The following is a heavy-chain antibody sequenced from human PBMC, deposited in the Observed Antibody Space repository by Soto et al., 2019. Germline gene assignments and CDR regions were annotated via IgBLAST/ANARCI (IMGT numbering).Heavy chain of an antibody. J-gene: IGHJ3*02. CDR2: ISAYNGNT. Sequence: GASVKVSCKASGYTFTSYGISWVRQAPGQGLEWMGWISAYNGNTNYAQKLQSRGTMTTDTSTSTAYMELSSLRSDDTAVYYCARYLVLRGAGAFDIWGQGTMVTVSS. V-gene: IGHV1-18*04. CDR1: GYTFTSYG. D-gene: IGHD6-6*01. CDR3: ARYLVLRGAGAFDI.